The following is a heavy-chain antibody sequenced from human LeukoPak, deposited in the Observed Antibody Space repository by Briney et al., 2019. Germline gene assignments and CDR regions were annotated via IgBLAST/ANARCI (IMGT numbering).Heavy chain of an antibody. V-gene: IGHV4-34*01. Sequence: PSETLSLTCAVYGGSFSGYYWSWIRQPPGKGLEWIGEINHSGSTNYNPSLKSRVTISVDTSKNQFSLQLNSVTPEDTAVYYCARGYANSYSGSSWYNIWGQGTLVTVSS. D-gene: IGHD6-13*01. CDR1: GGSFSGYY. CDR3: ARGYANSYSGSSWYNI. J-gene: IGHJ4*02. CDR2: INHSGST.